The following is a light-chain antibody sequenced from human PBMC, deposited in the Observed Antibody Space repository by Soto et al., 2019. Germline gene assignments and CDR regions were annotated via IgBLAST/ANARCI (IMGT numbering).Light chain of an antibody. CDR2: DVS. Sequence: QSVLTQRRSVSGSPGQSVTISCTGNSSDVGGYNYVSWYQQHPGKAPKLMIYDVSKRPSGVPDRFSGSKSGNTASLTISGLQAEDEADYYCCSYAGSYTFDVVFGGGTQLTVL. J-gene: IGLJ2*01. CDR1: SSDVGGYNY. CDR3: CSYAGSYTFDVV. V-gene: IGLV2-11*01.